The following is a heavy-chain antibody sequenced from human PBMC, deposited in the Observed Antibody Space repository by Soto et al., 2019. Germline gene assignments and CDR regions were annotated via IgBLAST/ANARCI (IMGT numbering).Heavy chain of an antibody. CDR1: GYSFTSYW. V-gene: IGHV5-51*01. CDR3: ARTSADGKYYYGMDV. CDR2: IYPGDSDT. Sequence: EVQLIQSGAEVKKPGESLKISCKGSGYSFTSYWIGWVRQMPGKGLEWMGIIYPGDSDTRYSPSFQGQVTISADKSISTAYLQWSSLKASDTAMYYCARTSADGKYYYGMDVWGQGTTVTVSS. D-gene: IGHD6-13*01. J-gene: IGHJ6*02.